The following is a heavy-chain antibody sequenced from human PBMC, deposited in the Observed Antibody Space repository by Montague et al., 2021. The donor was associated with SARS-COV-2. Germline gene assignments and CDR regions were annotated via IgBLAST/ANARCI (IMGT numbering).Heavy chain of an antibody. V-gene: IGHV4-59*01. CDR2: IFRSGAT. D-gene: IGHD3-10*01. J-gene: IGHJ6*02. Sequence: SETLSLTCTVSGDSISDYYWSWIRQPPEMGLEWIGYIFRSGATNYNPPLKSRVIISLDTSKSQFSLRLSSVTAAVTAIYYCARTSRGSRYFYGVDVWGQGTTVTVSS. CDR1: GDSISDYY. CDR3: ARTSRGSRYFYGVDV.